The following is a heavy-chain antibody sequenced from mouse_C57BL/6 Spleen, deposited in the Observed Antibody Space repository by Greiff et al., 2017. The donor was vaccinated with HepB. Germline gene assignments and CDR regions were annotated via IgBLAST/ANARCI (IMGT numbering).Heavy chain of an antibody. CDR2: IDPSDSYT. CDR3: ARGRYYGSPYYAMDY. D-gene: IGHD1-1*01. CDR1: GYTFTSYW. J-gene: IGHJ4*01. V-gene: IGHV1-59*01. Sequence: QVQLQQPGAELVRPGPSVKLSCKASGYTFTSYWMHWVKQRPGQGLEWIGVIDPSDSYTNYNQKFKGKATLTVDTSSSTAYMQLSSLTSEDSAVYYCARGRYYGSPYYAMDYWGQGTSVTVSS.